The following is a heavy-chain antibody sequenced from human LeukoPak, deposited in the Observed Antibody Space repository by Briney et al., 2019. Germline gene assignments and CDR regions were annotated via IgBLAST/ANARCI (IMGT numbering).Heavy chain of an antibody. CDR2: ISGDGSMT. Sequence: GGSLRLSCAASGCTFSTHWMYWVRQAPGKELVWVSRISGDGSMTSYADSVKGRFTISRDNAKDTLFLQMTSLRVEDTAVYSCASLLTPYHGSGGGGVDVWGQGTTVTVSS. V-gene: IGHV3-74*01. D-gene: IGHD3-10*01. CDR3: ASLLTPYHGSGGGGVDV. J-gene: IGHJ6*02. CDR1: GCTFSTHW.